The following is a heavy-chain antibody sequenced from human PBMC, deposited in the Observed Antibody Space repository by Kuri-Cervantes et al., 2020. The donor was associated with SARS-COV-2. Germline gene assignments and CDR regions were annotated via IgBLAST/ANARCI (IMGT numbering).Heavy chain of an antibody. CDR3: ARVSIRVVSYMDV. J-gene: IGHJ6*03. Sequence: GESLKISCAASGFTFSSYAMHWVRQAPGKGLEWVAVISYDRSNKYYADSVKGRFTISRDNSKNTLYLQMNSLRAEDTAVYYCARVSIRVVSYMDVWGKGTTVTVSS. V-gene: IGHV3-30-3*01. D-gene: IGHD2-2*01. CDR2: ISYDRSNK. CDR1: GFTFSSYA.